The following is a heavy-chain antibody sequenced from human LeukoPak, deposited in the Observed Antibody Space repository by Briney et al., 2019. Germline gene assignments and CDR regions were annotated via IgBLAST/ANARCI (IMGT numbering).Heavy chain of an antibody. Sequence: GGSLRLSCAASGFTFSSYSMNWVRQAPGKGLEWVSSISSSSSYIYYADSVKGRFTISRDNAKNSLYLQMSSLRAEDTAVYYCARAPAAGEVGWFDPWGQGTLVTVSS. CDR1: GFTFSSYS. V-gene: IGHV3-21*01. D-gene: IGHD2-2*01. CDR2: ISSSSSYI. J-gene: IGHJ5*02. CDR3: ARAPAAGEVGWFDP.